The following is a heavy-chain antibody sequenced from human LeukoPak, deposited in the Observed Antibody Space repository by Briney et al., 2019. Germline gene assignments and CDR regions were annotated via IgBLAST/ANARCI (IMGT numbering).Heavy chain of an antibody. CDR2: IYYSGTT. J-gene: IGHJ6*02. CDR1: GGSISSSY. D-gene: IGHD4-17*01. V-gene: IGHV4-59*01. CDR3: ARDFAVTTAYYYGVDV. Sequence: PSETLSLTCTVSGGSISSSYWTWIRQPPGKGLEWIGYIYYSGTTDYNPSLRSRVTISVDTPKSQFSLKLSSVTAADTAVYYCARDFAVTTAYYYGVDVWGQGITVTVSS.